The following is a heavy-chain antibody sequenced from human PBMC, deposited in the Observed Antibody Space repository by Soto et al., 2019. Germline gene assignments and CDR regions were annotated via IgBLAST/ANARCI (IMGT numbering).Heavy chain of an antibody. J-gene: IGHJ6*02. CDR1: GYSFTSYW. D-gene: IGHD5-18*01. CDR2: IYPGDSDT. CDR3: ARGAGRYGKYYYYWMAV. Sequence: PGESLKISCQGSGYSFTSYWIGWVRQMPGKGLEWMGIIYPGDSDTRYSPSFQGQVTISADKSISTAYPQWSSLKASDTAMYYCARGAGRYGKYYYYWMAVWGQGTTVT. V-gene: IGHV5-51*01.